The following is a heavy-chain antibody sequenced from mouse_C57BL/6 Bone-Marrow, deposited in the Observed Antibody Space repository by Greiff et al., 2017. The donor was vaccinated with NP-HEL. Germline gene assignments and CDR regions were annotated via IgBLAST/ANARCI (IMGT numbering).Heavy chain of an antibody. CDR3: YYGNKGY. Sequence: VQLKQSGAELVRPGASVKLSCTASGFNIKDDYMHWVKQRPEQGLEWIGWIDPENGDTEYASKFQGKATITADTSSNTAYLQLSSLTSEDTAVYYGYYGNKGYWGQGTTLTVSS. V-gene: IGHV14-4*01. CDR1: GFNIKDDY. CDR2: IDPENGDT. D-gene: IGHD1-1*01. J-gene: IGHJ2*01.